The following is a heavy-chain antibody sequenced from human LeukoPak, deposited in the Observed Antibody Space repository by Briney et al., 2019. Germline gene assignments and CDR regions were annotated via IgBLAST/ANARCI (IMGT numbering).Heavy chain of an antibody. CDR3: ARGARYDSSGYYVY. D-gene: IGHD3-22*01. V-gene: IGHV4-59*01. Sequence: SETLSLTCTVSGGSISSYYWSLIRQPPGKGLEWIGYIYYSGSTNYNPSLKSRVTISVDTSKNQFSLKLSSVTAADTAVYYCARGARYDSSGYYVYWGQGTLVTVSS. CDR1: GGSISSYY. J-gene: IGHJ4*02. CDR2: IYYSGST.